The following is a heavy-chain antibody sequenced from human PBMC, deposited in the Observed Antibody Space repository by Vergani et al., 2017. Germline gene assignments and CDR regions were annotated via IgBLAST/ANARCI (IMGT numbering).Heavy chain of an antibody. Sequence: EVQLVESGGGLVKPGGSLRLSCAASGFRFREHGMNWVRQAPGKGLEWVSGISGHDHRTLYADSVKGRFTISRDNAKNMMYLQLNSLRDEDTAVYYCARDGRIDAEGTELDYWGQGTLVTVSS. CDR3: ARDGRIDAEGTELDY. CDR2: ISGHDHRT. J-gene: IGHJ4*02. D-gene: IGHD1-14*01. CDR1: GFRFREHG. V-gene: IGHV3-23*04.